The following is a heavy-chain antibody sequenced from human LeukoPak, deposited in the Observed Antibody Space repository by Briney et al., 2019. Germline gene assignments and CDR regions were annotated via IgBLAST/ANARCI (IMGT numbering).Heavy chain of an antibody. V-gene: IGHV4-30-4*01. Sequence: PSETLSLTCTVSGGSISSGDYYWSWIRQPPGKGLEWIGYIYYSGYTYYNPSLKSRVTISVDTSKNQFSLKLSSVTAADTAVYYCARGDDIVTGYYLDYWGQGTLVTVSS. CDR1: GGSISSGDYY. J-gene: IGHJ4*02. CDR3: ARGDDIVTGYYLDY. D-gene: IGHD3-9*01. CDR2: IYYSGYT.